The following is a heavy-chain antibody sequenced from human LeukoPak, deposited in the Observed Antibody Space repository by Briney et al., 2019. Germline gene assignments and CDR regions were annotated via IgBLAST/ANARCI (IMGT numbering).Heavy chain of an antibody. Sequence: SETLSLTCTVSGGSISTSNYYWGWIRQPPGKGLEWIGNIFYSGSTYYNPSLKSRVTISVDTSKNQFSLKLSSVTAADTAVYYCARRKVAATESTAFDIWGQGTMVTVSS. D-gene: IGHD2-15*01. CDR3: ARRKVAATESTAFDI. CDR2: IFYSGST. V-gene: IGHV4-39*01. CDR1: GGSISTSNYY. J-gene: IGHJ3*02.